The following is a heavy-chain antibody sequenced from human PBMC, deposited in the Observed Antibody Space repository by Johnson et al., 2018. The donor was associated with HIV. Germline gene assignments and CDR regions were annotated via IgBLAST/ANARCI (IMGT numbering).Heavy chain of an antibody. D-gene: IGHD1-1*01. CDR3: AKGRKCNDVGNDALNI. J-gene: IGHJ3*02. CDR2: ISYDGRIP. V-gene: IGHV3-30*18. Sequence: QVQLVESGGGVVQPGRSLRLSCATSGFTLSNYGIHWVRQAPGKGLEWVAVISYDGRIPSHADSVKGRFTISRDNSKSTVFLQMSNLRPEDTAVYYCAKGRKCNDVGNDALNIWGQGTLVTVSS. CDR1: GFTLSNYG.